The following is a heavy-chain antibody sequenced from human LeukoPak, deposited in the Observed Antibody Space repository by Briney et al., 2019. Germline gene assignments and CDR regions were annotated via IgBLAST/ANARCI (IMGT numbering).Heavy chain of an antibody. D-gene: IGHD3-22*01. V-gene: IGHV3-23*01. J-gene: IGHJ6*04. Sequence: GSLRLSCAASGFTFSNYAMSWVRQAPGKGLEWVSTISDDSTYYTYSVKGRFTISRDNSKNTLYLQMNSLRAEDTAVYYCAKDPLSWFYGMDVWGKGTTVTVSS. CDR1: GFTFSNYA. CDR3: AKDPLSWFYGMDV. CDR2: ISDDST.